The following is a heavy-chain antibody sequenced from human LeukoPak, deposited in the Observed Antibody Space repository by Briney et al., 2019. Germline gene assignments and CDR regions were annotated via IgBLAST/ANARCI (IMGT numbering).Heavy chain of an antibody. CDR3: AKGGPSGIRYFDWLLLDYYYYYMDV. CDR1: GFTFSSYG. J-gene: IGHJ6*03. V-gene: IGHV3-30*02. D-gene: IGHD3-9*01. CDR2: IRYDGSNK. Sequence: GGSLRLSCAASGFTFSSYGMHWVRQAPCKGLEWVAFIRYDGSNKYYADSVKGRFTISRDNSKNTLYLQMNSLRAEDTAVYYCAKGGPSGIRYFDWLLLDYYYYYMDVWGKGTTVTVSS.